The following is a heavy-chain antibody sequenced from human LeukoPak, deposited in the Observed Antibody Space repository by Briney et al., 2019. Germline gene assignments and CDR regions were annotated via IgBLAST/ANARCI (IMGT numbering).Heavy chain of an antibody. D-gene: IGHD3-3*01. Sequence: PGGSLRLSCAASGFTFSSYWMHWVRQAPGKGLVWVSRINSDGSSTSYADSVKGRFTISRDNAKNTLYLQMNSLRAEDTAVYYCARDTKKYDFWSGYYTGIDYWGQGTLVTVSS. CDR1: GFTFSSYW. J-gene: IGHJ4*02. V-gene: IGHV3-74*01. CDR3: ARDTKKYDFWSGYYTGIDY. CDR2: INSDGSST.